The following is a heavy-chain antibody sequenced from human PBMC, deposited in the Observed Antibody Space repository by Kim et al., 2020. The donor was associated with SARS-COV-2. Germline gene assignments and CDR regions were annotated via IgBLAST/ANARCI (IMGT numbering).Heavy chain of an antibody. D-gene: IGHD3-10*01. Sequence: ASVKVPCKASGTFFISHGITWVRQAPGQGLEWMGWISAFNGNTTIAQNLQGRITLTTDTSTTTAYMELKSLRSDDTAIYYCSKDQVTMVWPGNPWGQGTL. CDR1: GTFFISHG. CDR3: SKDQVTMVWPGNP. J-gene: IGHJ5*02. CDR2: ISAFNGNT. V-gene: IGHV1-18*04.